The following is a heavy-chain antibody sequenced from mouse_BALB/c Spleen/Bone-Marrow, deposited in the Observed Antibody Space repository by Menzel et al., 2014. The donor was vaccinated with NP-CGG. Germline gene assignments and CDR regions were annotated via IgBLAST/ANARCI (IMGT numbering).Heavy chain of an antibody. CDR3: ASKAYYAMDY. Sequence: VQLKQSGAELVQPGASVKMSCTASGYTFTSYWMHWVNQTPGQALEWIGYINPSNDYTEYNKKLKDKATFTVDKSSSTLYMQMSSLTAEDCAVYYCASKAYYAMDYWGQGTSVTVSS. CDR1: GYTFTSYW. V-gene: IGHV1-7*01. CDR2: INPSNDYT. J-gene: IGHJ4*01.